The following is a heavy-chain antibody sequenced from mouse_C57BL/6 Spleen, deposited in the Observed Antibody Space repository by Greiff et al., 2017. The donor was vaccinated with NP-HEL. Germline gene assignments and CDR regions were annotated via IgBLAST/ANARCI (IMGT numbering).Heavy chain of an antibody. J-gene: IGHJ4*01. D-gene: IGHD2-3*01. CDR3: ARSDGPYAMDY. CDR1: GYTFTDYY. Sequence: EVKLQQSGPELVKPGASVKISCKASGYTFTDYYMNWVKQSHGKSLEWIGDINPNNGGTSYNQKFKGKATLTVDKSSSTAYMELRSLTSEDSAVYYCARSDGPYAMDYWGQGTSVTVSS. V-gene: IGHV1-26*01. CDR2: INPNNGGT.